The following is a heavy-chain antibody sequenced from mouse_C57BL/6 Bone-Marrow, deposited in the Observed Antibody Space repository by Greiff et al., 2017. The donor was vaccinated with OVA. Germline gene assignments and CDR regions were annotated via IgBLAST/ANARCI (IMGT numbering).Heavy chain of an antibody. CDR2: ISSGGDYI. V-gene: IGHV5-9-1*02. Sequence: EVKLMESGEGLVKPGGSLKLSCAASGFTFSSYAMSWVRQTPEKRLEWVAYISSGGDYIYYADTVKGRFTISRDNARNTLYLQMSSLKSEDTAMYYCTREGLLRNLFYWYFDVWGTGTTVTVSS. J-gene: IGHJ1*03. D-gene: IGHD1-1*01. CDR3: TREGLLRNLFYWYFDV. CDR1: GFTFSSYA.